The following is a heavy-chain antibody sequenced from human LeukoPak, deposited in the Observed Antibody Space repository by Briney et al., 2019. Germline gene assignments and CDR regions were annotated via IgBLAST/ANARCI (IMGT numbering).Heavy chain of an antibody. V-gene: IGHV3-7*03. J-gene: IGHJ4*02. CDR3: ASSKDFYFDY. Sequence: GSLRLSCAASGFTFNSYWMSWVRQAPGKGLEWVANIKQDGSEKYYVDSVKGRFTISRDNAKKSLYLQINSLRAEDTAVYYCASSKDFYFDYWGQGTLVTVSS. CDR2: IKQDGSEK. CDR1: GFTFNSYW.